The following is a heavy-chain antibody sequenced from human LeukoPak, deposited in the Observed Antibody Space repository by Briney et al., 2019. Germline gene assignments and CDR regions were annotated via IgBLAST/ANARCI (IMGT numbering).Heavy chain of an antibody. CDR3: ARRSRHCSGGRCQPGKKNAFDI. CDR1: GGSISSYY. V-gene: IGHV4-59*08. CDR2: IYYSGST. D-gene: IGHD2-15*01. Sequence: PSETLSLTCTVSGGSISSYYWSWIRQPPGKGLEWIGYIYYSGSTNYNPSLKSRVTISVDTSKNQFSLKLSSVTAADTAVYYCARRSRHCSGGRCQPGKKNAFDIWGQGTMVTVSS. J-gene: IGHJ3*02.